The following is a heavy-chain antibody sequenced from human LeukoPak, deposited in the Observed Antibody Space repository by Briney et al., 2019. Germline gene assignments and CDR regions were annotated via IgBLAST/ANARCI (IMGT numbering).Heavy chain of an antibody. CDR2: INHSGST. CDR1: GASFSDY. D-gene: IGHD6-19*01. J-gene: IGHJ2*01. Sequence: SETLSLTCAVYGASFSDYWSWIRQPPGKGLEWIGGINHSGSTNYNPSLKSRVTISGDTSKNQFFLKLNSVTAADTAVYYCARGRAVGLWGRGTLVTVSS. CDR3: ARGRAVGL. V-gene: IGHV4-34*01.